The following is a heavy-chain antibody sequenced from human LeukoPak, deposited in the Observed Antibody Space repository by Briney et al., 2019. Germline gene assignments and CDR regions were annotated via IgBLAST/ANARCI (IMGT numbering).Heavy chain of an antibody. J-gene: IGHJ4*02. Sequence: GGSLRLSCTASGFTFGDYAMSWFRQAPGKGLEWVGFIRSKAYGGATEYAASVKGRFTISRDDSKSIAYLQMNSLKTEDTAVYYCTTDYGGNSGVSGWGQGTLVTVSS. CDR2: IRSKAYGGAT. CDR3: TTDYGGNSGVSG. D-gene: IGHD4-23*01. V-gene: IGHV3-49*03. CDR1: GFTFGDYA.